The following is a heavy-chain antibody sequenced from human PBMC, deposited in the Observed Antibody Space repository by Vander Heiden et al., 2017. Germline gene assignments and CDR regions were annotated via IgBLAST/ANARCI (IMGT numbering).Heavy chain of an antibody. CDR3: AKDLGAGRGT. CDR2: ISYDESNK. D-gene: IGHD3-10*01. V-gene: IGHV3-30*18. Sequence: VQLVESGAGVVHPGRSLKTSSASSGFTFRTYGLLWIRQAAGKGLEWVAVISYDESNKDESDSVKGRFTISIDYSKNRLYMKMHSQRGEDTGVYDGAKDLGAGRGTWVQGTLVTVSS. CDR1: GFTFRTYG. J-gene: IGHJ5*02.